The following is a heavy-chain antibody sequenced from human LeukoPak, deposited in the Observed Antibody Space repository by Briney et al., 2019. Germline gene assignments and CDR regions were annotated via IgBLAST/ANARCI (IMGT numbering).Heavy chain of an antibody. V-gene: IGHV3-23*01. Sequence: GGSLRLSCAASGFTFSNYAMSWVRQAPGKGLEWVSAIGGSGGSTYYAASVKGRFTISRDNSKNTLYLQMNSLRAEDTAVYYCDYGGNSLGYWGQGTLVTVSS. D-gene: IGHD4-23*01. CDR3: DYGGNSLGY. CDR2: IGGSGGST. CDR1: GFTFSNYA. J-gene: IGHJ4*02.